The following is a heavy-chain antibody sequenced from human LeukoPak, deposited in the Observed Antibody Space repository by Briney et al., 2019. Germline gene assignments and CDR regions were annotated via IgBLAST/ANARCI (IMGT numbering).Heavy chain of an antibody. CDR3: AAHIVVVPAAMDGGYYYYMDV. CDR1: GGSISSYY. CDR2: IYYSGST. V-gene: IGHV4-59*01. Sequence: SESLSLXCTVSGGSISSYYWSWIRQPPGKGLEWIGYIYYSGSTNYNPSLKSRVTKSVVTSKTQFSLKLSSLTAADTAVYYCAAHIVVVPAAMDGGYYYYMDVWGKGTTVTVSS. J-gene: IGHJ6*03. D-gene: IGHD2-2*01.